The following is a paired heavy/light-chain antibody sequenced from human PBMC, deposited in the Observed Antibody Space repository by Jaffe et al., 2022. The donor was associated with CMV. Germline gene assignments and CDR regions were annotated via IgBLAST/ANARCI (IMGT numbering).Heavy chain of an antibody. D-gene: IGHD2-8*01. CDR2: IKSKTESETT. CDR1: GFSFSTAW. Sequence: EVQLVESGGGLVKPGGSLRLSCAASGFSFSTAWMSWVRQAPGKGLEWVGRIKSKTESETTDYAAPVKGRFTISRDDSKNTLYLQMNSLKTEDTAVYYCTLVWYYYYYGMDVWGQGTMVTVSS. J-gene: IGHJ6*02. V-gene: IGHV3-15*01. CDR3: TLVWYYYYYGMDV.
Light chain of an antibody. CDR2: STS. CDR1: TGAVTSGYY. J-gene: IGLJ1*01. V-gene: IGLV7-43*01. Sequence: QTVVTQEPSLTVSPGGTVTLTCASSTGAVTSGYYPNWFQQKPGQAPRALIYSTSNKHSWTPARFSGSLLGGKAALTLSGVQPEDEADYYCLLYFGGASVFGTGTTVTVL. CDR3: LLYFGGASV.